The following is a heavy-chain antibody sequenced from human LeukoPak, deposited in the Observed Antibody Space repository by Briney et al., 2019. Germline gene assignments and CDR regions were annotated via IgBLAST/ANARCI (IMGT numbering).Heavy chain of an antibody. J-gene: IGHJ3*02. CDR2: ISYSGST. CDR1: GGSISSYY. Sequence: SETLSLTCTVSGGSISSYYWSWIRQPPGKELEWIGHISYSGSTNHNPSLKSRVTISVDTSKNQFSLNLSSVTAADTAVYYCARPSRTGSGWDAFDIWGQGTMVTVSS. CDR3: ARPSRTGSGWDAFDI. V-gene: IGHV4-59*08. D-gene: IGHD3-22*01.